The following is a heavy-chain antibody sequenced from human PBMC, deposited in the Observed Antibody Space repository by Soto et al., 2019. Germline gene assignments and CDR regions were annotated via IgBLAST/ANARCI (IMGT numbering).Heavy chain of an antibody. CDR3: ASDCGSGVEMDV. CDR2: FKPTGGGST. Sequence: QVQLVQSGAEVKKPGASVKLSCKPSGYTFSGYYVHWVRQAPGQGLEWMGVFKPTGGGSTSYAQRFQGRVTVTRDTSTSTVYMELGSLRFDDTAVYFCASDCGSGVEMDVWGQGTRVTVSS. CDR1: GYTFSGYY. J-gene: IGHJ6*02. D-gene: IGHD3-10*01. V-gene: IGHV1-46*01.